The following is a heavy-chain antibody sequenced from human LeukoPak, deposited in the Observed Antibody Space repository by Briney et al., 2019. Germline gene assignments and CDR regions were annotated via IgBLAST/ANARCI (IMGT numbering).Heavy chain of an antibody. J-gene: IGHJ4*02. V-gene: IGHV3-7*01. Sequence: PGGSLRLSCAASGFTFSSYSMNWVRQAPGKGLEWVASIKQDGSEKYYVDSVKGRFTISKDNAKNSLYLQMNSLRAEDTAVYYCARDLSRSFSMIRGLIQHREFDFWGRGTLVTVSS. CDR3: ARDLSRSFSMIRGLIQHREFDF. CDR2: IKQDGSEK. CDR1: GFTFSSYS. D-gene: IGHD3-10*01.